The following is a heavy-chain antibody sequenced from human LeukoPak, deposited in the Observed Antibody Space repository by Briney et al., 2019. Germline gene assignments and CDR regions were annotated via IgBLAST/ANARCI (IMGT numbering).Heavy chain of an antibody. CDR1: GGTFSSYA. J-gene: IGHJ4*02. Sequence: SVKVSCKASGGTFSSYAISWVRQAPGQGLEWMGGIIPFFGTANYAQKFQGRVTITADESTSTAYMELSSLRSEDTAVYYCARVYCSSTSCYTNYFDYWGQGTLVTVSS. D-gene: IGHD2-2*02. CDR3: ARVYCSSTSCYTNYFDY. CDR2: IIPFFGTA. V-gene: IGHV1-69*01.